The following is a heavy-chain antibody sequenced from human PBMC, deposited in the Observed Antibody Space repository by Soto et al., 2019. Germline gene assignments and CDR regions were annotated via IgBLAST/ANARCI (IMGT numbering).Heavy chain of an antibody. D-gene: IGHD3-22*01. CDR2: ISHSGIT. CDR1: GDSISRSHW. V-gene: IGHV4-4*02. Sequence: QVQLQESGPGLVRPSGALSVTCAVSGDSISRSHWWSWVRQSPGKGLEWIGEISHSGITNYNPSLTSRVTISGDKSKNQLSLKVPSVTAADTAVYYCARVRYDRSGFDHWGQGTLVSVSS. CDR3: ARVRYDRSGFDH. J-gene: IGHJ4*02.